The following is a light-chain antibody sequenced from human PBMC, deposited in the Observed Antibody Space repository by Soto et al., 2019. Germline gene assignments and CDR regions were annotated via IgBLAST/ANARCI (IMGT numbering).Light chain of an antibody. J-gene: IGKJ5*01. V-gene: IGKV1-8*01. CDR1: QGISSY. CDR3: QQANSFPLT. CDR2: AAS. Sequence: AIRMTQSPSSFSASTGDRVTITCRASQGISSYLAWYQQKPGKAPKLLIYAASSLQSGVPSRFSGGGSGTDFTLTISSLQPEDFATYYCQQANSFPLTFGQGTRLEIK.